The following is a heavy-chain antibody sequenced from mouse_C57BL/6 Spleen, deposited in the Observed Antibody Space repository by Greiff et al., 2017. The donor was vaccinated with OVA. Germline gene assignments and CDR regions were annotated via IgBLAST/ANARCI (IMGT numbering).Heavy chain of an antibody. D-gene: IGHD2-5*01. Sequence: EVQLVESGGGLVKPGGSLKLSCAASGFTFSDYGMHWVRQAPEKGLEWVAYISSGSSTIYYADTVKGRFTISRDNAKNTLFLQMTSLRSEDTAMYYCARAYSNFYFDYWGQGTTLTVSS. V-gene: IGHV5-17*01. CDR3: ARAYSNFYFDY. J-gene: IGHJ2*01. CDR2: ISSGSSTI. CDR1: GFTFSDYG.